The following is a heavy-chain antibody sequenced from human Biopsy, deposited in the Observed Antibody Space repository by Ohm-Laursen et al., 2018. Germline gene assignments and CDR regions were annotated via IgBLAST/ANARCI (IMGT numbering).Heavy chain of an antibody. CDR2: INHSGRT. D-gene: IGHD3-22*01. J-gene: IGHJ6*02. CDR3: VRGVDYYDPYHYYALDV. V-gene: IGHV4-34*01. CDR1: GESFNGYY. Sequence: GTLSLTCAVYGESFNGYYWSWIRQTPGKGLEWIGEINHSGRTNCNPSLKSRVTISVDTSKNQFSLKVRSVTAADTAVYYCVRGVDYYDPYHYYALDVWGQGTTVTVSS.